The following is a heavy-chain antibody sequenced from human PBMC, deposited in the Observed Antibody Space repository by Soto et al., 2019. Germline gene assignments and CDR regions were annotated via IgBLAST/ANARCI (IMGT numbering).Heavy chain of an antibody. Sequence: PSETLSLTCSVYGASFSGYYWSWIRQSPGKGLEWIGEIHHSGSTHYNPSLKSRLTFSIDESQSQFYMMLTSVTAADTALYFCARGHSTSGYDSWGQGSLDTVSS. CDR2: IHHSGST. CDR1: GASFSGYY. D-gene: IGHD6-6*01. V-gene: IGHV4-34*01. J-gene: IGHJ4*02. CDR3: ARGHSTSGYDS.